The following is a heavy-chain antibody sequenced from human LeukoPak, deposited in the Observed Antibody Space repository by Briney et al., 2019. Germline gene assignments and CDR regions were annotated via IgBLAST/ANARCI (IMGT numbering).Heavy chain of an antibody. Sequence: GGSLRLSCAVSGLTFSSYSMNWVRQAPGKGLEWVSYISSGSRSIYYADSVKGRFTISRDNAKNSLYLQMNSLRDEDTAVYYCARPHQDYVWGSPDYWGQGTLVTVSS. CDR3: ARPHQDYVWGSPDY. D-gene: IGHD3-16*01. CDR2: ISSGSRSI. CDR1: GLTFSSYS. V-gene: IGHV3-48*02. J-gene: IGHJ4*02.